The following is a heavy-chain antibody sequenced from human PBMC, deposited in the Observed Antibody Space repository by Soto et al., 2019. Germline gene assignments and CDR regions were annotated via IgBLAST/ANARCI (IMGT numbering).Heavy chain of an antibody. CDR1: GDSVTSDSYF. V-gene: IGHV4-61*01. J-gene: IGHJ5*02. D-gene: IGHD6-19*01. CDR2: SYYSGYYSGST. Sequence: SETLSLTCTVSGDSVTSDSYFWSWIRQPPGKGLEWIGNSYYSGYYSGSTNHDPSLKSRVTVSVDTSKNQFSLKLRSVTTADTAVYYCARFYRRAVAGTRWFDPWGQGTLVTVSS. CDR3: ARFYRRAVAGTRWFDP.